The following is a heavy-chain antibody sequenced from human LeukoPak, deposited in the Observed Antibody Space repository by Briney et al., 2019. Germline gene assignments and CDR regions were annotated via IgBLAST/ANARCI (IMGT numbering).Heavy chain of an antibody. D-gene: IGHD1-1*01. CDR2: INPSGGST. Sequence: ASVKVSCKASGYTFTSYYMHWVRQAPGQGLEWTGIINPSGGSTSYAQKFQGRVTMTRDTSTSTVYMELSSLRSEDTAVYYCARGPRNKLERRRPFDYWGQGTLVTVSS. J-gene: IGHJ4*02. CDR1: GYTFTSYY. CDR3: ARGPRNKLERRRPFDY. V-gene: IGHV1-46*01.